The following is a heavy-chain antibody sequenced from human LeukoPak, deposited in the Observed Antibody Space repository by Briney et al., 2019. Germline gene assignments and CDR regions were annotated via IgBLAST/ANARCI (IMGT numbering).Heavy chain of an antibody. V-gene: IGHV3-30*04. J-gene: IGHJ6*03. CDR3: PRPTLDYVPDSYQMDV. Sequence: GGSLRLSCAASGFTFSGYAMHWVRQAPGKGLEWVAVVSYDGSNKYYADSVKGRFTISRDNSKNTLYLQVNSLRAEDTAVYYCPRPTLDYVPDSYQMDVWGKGTTVTVSS. CDR1: GFTFSGYA. CDR2: VSYDGSNK. D-gene: IGHD4-17*01.